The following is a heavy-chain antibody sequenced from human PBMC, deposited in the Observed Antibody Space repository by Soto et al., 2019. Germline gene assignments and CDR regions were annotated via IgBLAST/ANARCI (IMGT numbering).Heavy chain of an antibody. J-gene: IGHJ4*02. V-gene: IGHV3-74*01. Sequence: PGGSLRLSCAASGFIFSSYWMHWVRQAPGKGLVWVSRINNDGSDTTYADSVKGRFTVSRDNTRNTLYLEMKSLRAEDTAVYYCSRDITVTPVHWGQGTLVTVSS. CDR3: SRDITVTPVH. D-gene: IGHD1-20*01. CDR2: INNDGSDT. CDR1: GFIFSSYW.